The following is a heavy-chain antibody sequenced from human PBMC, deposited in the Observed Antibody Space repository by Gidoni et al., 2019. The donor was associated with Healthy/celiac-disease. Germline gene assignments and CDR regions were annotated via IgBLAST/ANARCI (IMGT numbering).Heavy chain of an antibody. CDR2: ISSSADST. Sequence: EVQLLEYGGGLVLPGGALRSSCSAPGFTFSTSAMHWVRRAPGKGLVWVSAISSSADSTSYADSVKCRFTISRDNSKNTMYLQMKSLRAEDTALYYCAKAPIVGATSWYFDYWGQGTLVTVSS. J-gene: IGHJ4*02. V-gene: IGHV3-23*01. CDR1: GFTFSTSA. CDR3: AKAPIVGATSWYFDY. D-gene: IGHD1-26*01.